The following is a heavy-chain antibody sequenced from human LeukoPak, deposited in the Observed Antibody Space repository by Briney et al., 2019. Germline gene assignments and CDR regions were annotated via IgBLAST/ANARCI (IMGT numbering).Heavy chain of an antibody. D-gene: IGHD2-15*01. CDR2: INHSGST. J-gene: IGHJ4*02. V-gene: IGHV4-61*08. Sequence: PSETLSLTCTVSGDSVTSGGYFWTWIRQHPGKGLEWIGEINHSGSTNYNPSLKSRVTISVDTSKNQFSLKLSSVTAADTAVYYCAKGGWSPGYWGQGTLVTVSS. CDR3: AKGGWSPGY. CDR1: GDSVTSGGYF.